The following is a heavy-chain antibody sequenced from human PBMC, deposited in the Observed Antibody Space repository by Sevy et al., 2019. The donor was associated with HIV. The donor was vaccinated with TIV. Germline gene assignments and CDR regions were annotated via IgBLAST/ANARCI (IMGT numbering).Heavy chain of an antibody. J-gene: IGHJ4*02. Sequence: GGSLRLSCAASGFTFSSYAMHWVRQAPGKGLEWVAVISYDGSNKYYADSVKGRLTISRDNSKNTLYLQMNSLRAEDTAVYYCARAHYYYGSGSYWFGYWGQGTLVTVSS. CDR3: ARAHYYYGSGSYWFGY. V-gene: IGHV3-30*04. CDR1: GFTFSSYA. CDR2: ISYDGSNK. D-gene: IGHD3-10*01.